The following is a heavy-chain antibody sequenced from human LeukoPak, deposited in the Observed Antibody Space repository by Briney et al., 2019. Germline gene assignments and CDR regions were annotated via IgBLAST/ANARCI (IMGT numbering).Heavy chain of an antibody. CDR3: AKRYYYGSGSYGIDY. CDR2: IRYDGSNK. J-gene: IGHJ4*02. D-gene: IGHD3-10*01. V-gene: IGHV3-30*02. CDR1: GFTFSGYG. Sequence: TGGSLRLSCAASGFTFSGYGMHWVRQAPGKGLEWVAFIRYDGSNKYYADSVKGRFTISRDNSKNTLYLQMNSLRAEDTAVYYCAKRYYYGSGSYGIDYWGQGTLVTVSS.